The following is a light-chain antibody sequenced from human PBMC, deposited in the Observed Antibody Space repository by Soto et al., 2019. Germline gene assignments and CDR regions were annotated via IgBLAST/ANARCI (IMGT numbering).Light chain of an antibody. Sequence: QSVLTQPPSVSGAPGQTVTISCTGSTSNIGAGYGVHWYQQLPGTAPKLLIYANINRPSGVPDRFSGSKSDTSASLTITGLRAEDEADYYCQSYDSSLSGPVVFGGGTKLTVL. V-gene: IGLV1-40*01. J-gene: IGLJ2*01. CDR1: TSNIGAGYG. CDR3: QSYDSSLSGPVV. CDR2: ANI.